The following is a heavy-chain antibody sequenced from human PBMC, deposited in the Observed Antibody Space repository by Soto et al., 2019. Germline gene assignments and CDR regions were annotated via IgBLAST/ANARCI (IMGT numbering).Heavy chain of an antibody. J-gene: IGHJ2*01. CDR3: ARDRPVTGTTRRGDWYFDL. D-gene: IGHD1-7*01. CDR1: GFTFSSYG. CDR2: IWYDGSNK. V-gene: IGHV3-33*01. Sequence: ESGGGVVQPGRSLRLSCAASGFTFSSYGMHWVRQAPGKGLEWVAVIWYDGSNKYYADSVKGRFTISRDNSKNTLYLQMNSLRAEDTAVYYCARDRPVTGTTRRGDWYFDLWGRGTLVTVSS.